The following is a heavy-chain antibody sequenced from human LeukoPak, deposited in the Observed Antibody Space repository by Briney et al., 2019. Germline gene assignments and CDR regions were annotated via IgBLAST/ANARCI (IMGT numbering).Heavy chain of an antibody. Sequence: SETLSLTCTVSGGSISSYYWSWIRQPPGKGLEWIGYIYYSGSTNYNPSLKSRVTISVDTSKNQFSLKPSSVTAADTAVYYCARDVVGAIDYWGQGTLVAVSS. J-gene: IGHJ4*02. D-gene: IGHD1-26*01. CDR2: IYYSGST. V-gene: IGHV4-59*01. CDR3: ARDVVGAIDY. CDR1: GGSISSYY.